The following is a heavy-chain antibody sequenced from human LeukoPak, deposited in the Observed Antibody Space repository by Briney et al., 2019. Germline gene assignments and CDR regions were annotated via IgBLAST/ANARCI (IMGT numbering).Heavy chain of an antibody. V-gene: IGHV3-33*06. CDR3: AEGLVLAPVIVGIDY. CDR1: GFTFSSYG. Sequence: PGGSLRLSCAASGFTFSSYGMHWVRQAPGKGLEWVAVIWYDGSNKYYADSVKGRFTISRDNSKNTLYLQMNSLRAEDTAVYYCAEGLVLAPVIVGIDYWGQGTLVTVSS. J-gene: IGHJ4*02. CDR2: IWYDGSNK. D-gene: IGHD1-26*01.